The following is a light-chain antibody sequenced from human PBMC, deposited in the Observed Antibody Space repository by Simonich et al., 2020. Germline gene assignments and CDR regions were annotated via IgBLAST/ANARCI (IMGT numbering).Light chain of an antibody. V-gene: IGKV1-13*02. Sequence: AIQLTQSPSSLSASVGDRVTITCRASQGISSALAWYQQKPGKAPKLLIYDGSSLESGVPSRFSGSGSGTDFTLTISSLPPEDFATYYCQQFNSYPLTFGGGTKVEIK. J-gene: IGKJ4*01. CDR2: DGS. CDR3: QQFNSYPLT. CDR1: QGISSA.